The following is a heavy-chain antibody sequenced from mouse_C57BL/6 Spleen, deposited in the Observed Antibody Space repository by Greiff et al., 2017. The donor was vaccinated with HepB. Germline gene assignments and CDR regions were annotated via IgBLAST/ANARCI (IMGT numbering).Heavy chain of an antibody. D-gene: IGHD1-1*01. CDR1: GYAFSSSW. Sequence: VQLQQSGPELVKPGASVKISCKASGYAFSSSWMNWVKQRPGKGLEWIGRIYPGDGDTNYNGKFKGKATLTADKSSSTAYMQLSSLTSEDSAVYFCAPITTVVATPFAYWGQGTLVTVSA. CDR3: APITTVVATPFAY. CDR2: IYPGDGDT. J-gene: IGHJ3*01. V-gene: IGHV1-82*01.